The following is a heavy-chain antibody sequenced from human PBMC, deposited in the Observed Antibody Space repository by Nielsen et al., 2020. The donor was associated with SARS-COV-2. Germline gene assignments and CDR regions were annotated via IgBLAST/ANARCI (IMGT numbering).Heavy chain of an antibody. D-gene: IGHD3-3*01. J-gene: IGHJ3*02. Sequence: VRQAPGKGLEWVSFISSRSDYIYYADSMKGRFTISRDNAKNSLFLQMNRLRVEDTAVYYCARDGGRRTMFGVNHRVRKDAFDIWGQGTMVTVSS. CDR3: ARDGGRRTMFGVNHRVRKDAFDI. CDR2: ISSRSDYI. V-gene: IGHV3-21*01.